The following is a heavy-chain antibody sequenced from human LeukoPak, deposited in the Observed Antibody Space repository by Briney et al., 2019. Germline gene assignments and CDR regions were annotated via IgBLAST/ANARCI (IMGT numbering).Heavy chain of an antibody. Sequence: ASVKVSCKASGFTFTTYGLSWVRHAPGQGLEWMAWISADNGNTHYAQSFQGRLTVTTDTSTSTGYMEVRDLRSDDTAIYYCTRFLGNGWFDPWGQGTVVTVSS. V-gene: IGHV1-18*01. CDR2: ISADNGNT. CDR1: GFTFTTYG. J-gene: IGHJ5*02. D-gene: IGHD2-8*01. CDR3: TRFLGNGWFDP.